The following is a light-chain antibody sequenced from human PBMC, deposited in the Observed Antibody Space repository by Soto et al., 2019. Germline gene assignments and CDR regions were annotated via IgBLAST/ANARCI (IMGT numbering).Light chain of an antibody. CDR2: AVS. CDR1: SSDVGASIF. Sequence: QSALTQPASVSGSPGQSITISCTGTSSDVGASIFVSWYQQHPGKAPKLMIYAVSSRPSGVSYRFSGSKSGNTASLTISGLQAEDKADYYCNSYTTNSSYVFGTGTKVTVL. J-gene: IGLJ1*01. CDR3: NSYTTNSSYV. V-gene: IGLV2-14*01.